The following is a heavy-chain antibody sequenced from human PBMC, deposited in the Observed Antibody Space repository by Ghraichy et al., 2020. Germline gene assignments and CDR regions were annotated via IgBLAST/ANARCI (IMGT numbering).Heavy chain of an antibody. V-gene: IGHV4-34*01. CDR1: GGSFSGYY. CDR2: INHSGST. CDR3: ARFGSSGWYHSGYYGMDV. J-gene: IGHJ6*02. Sequence: SQTLSLTCAVYGGSFSGYYWSWIRQPPGKGLEWIGEINHSGSTNYNPSLKSRVTISVDTSKNQFSLKLSSVTAADTAVYYCARFGSSGWYHSGYYGMDVWGQGTTVTVSS. D-gene: IGHD6-19*01.